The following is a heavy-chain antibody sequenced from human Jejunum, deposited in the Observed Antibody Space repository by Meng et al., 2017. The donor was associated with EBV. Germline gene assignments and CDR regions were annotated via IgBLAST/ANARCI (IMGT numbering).Heavy chain of an antibody. CDR3: ARGRGYDYGDS. Sequence: QGQPQESGPGLLKPSETRSLTCSVSGASVSGYNYWTWIRQPPGKGLEWIGNMYYTGKAIYKPSLQSRVTISVDTSKNQFSLRVTSVTAADTAIYYCARGRGYDYGDSWGQGTLVTVSS. CDR1: GASVSGYNY. CDR2: MYYTGKA. V-gene: IGHV4-61*01. J-gene: IGHJ5*02. D-gene: IGHD4/OR15-4a*01.